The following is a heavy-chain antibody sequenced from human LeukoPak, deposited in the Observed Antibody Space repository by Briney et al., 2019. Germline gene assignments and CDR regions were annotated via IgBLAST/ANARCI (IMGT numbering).Heavy chain of an antibody. J-gene: IGHJ4*02. Sequence: PSETLSLTCTVSGGSISSSSYFWNWIRQPPGKGLEWIGYIYHSGSTSYIPSLKSRVTISLDTSKNQFSLKLTSVTAADTAVYYCARSTRTGSHTAGLNYWGQGTLVTVSS. CDR3: ARSTRTGSHTAGLNY. CDR2: IYHSGST. V-gene: IGHV4-61*01. D-gene: IGHD1-26*01. CDR1: GGSISSSSYF.